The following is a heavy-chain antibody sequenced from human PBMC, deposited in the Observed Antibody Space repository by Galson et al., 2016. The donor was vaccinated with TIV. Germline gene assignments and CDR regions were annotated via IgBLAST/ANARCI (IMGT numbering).Heavy chain of an antibody. CDR2: ISSNSVSR. Sequence: SLRLSCAASGFTFHDYGTHWVRQAPGKGLEWVSGISSNSVSRGYADSVKGRFTVSRDNAKNSLYLQMNSLRCEDTALYYCSKARGYGYGSPRDYYYGMDVWGQGTTVIVSS. CDR3: SKARGYGYGSPRDYYYGMDV. D-gene: IGHD5-18*01. J-gene: IGHJ6*02. CDR1: GFTFHDYG. V-gene: IGHV3-9*01.